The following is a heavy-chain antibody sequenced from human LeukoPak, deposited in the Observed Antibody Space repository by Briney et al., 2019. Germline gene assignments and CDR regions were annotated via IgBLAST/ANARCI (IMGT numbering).Heavy chain of an antibody. D-gene: IGHD6-13*01. J-gene: IGHJ4*02. Sequence: GGSLRLSCAASGFTFDDYAMHWVRQAPGKGLEWVSGISWNSGSIGYADSVKGRFTISRDNAKNSLYLQMNSLRAEDTALYYCAKDVYSSSWYYFDYWGQGTLVTVSS. V-gene: IGHV3-9*01. CDR2: ISWNSGSI. CDR3: AKDVYSSSWYYFDY. CDR1: GFTFDDYA.